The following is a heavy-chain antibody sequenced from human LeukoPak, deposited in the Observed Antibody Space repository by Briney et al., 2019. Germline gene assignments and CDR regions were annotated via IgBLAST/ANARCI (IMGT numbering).Heavy chain of an antibody. J-gene: IGHJ4*02. Sequence: SETLSLTCAVYGGSFSGYYWSWIRQPPGNGLEWIGEINHSGSTNYNPSLKSRVTISVDTSKNQFSLKLSSVTAADTAVYYCASTQKYCSSTSCHYSWGQGTLVTVSS. D-gene: IGHD2-2*01. CDR3: ASTQKYCSSTSCHYS. V-gene: IGHV4-34*01. CDR2: INHSGST. CDR1: GGSFSGYY.